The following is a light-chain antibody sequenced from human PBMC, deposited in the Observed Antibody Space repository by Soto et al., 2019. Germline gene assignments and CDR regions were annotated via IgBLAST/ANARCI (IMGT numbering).Light chain of an antibody. J-gene: IGLJ1*01. CDR1: SSDVGGYKY. CDR3: SSFSGFSTV. Sequence: QSVLTQPPSASGSPGQSVTISCTGTSSDVGGYKYVSWYQQHPGKAPRLVIYEVTKRPSGVPDRFSGSKSGNTASLTVSGLQPDDEADYYCSSFSGFSTVFGTGTKLTVL. CDR2: EVT. V-gene: IGLV2-8*01.